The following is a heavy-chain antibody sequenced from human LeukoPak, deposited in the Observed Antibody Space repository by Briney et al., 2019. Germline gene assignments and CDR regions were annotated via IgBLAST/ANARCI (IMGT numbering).Heavy chain of an antibody. CDR1: GGSISSYY. CDR3: ARLGAMVDY. CDR2: IYYSGST. V-gene: IGHV4-59*08. Sequence: PSETLSLTCTVSGGSISSYYWSWIRQPPGKGLEWIGYIYYSGSTNYSPSLKSRVTISVDTSKNQFSLKLSSVTAADTAVYYCARLGAMVDYWGQGTLVTVSS. J-gene: IGHJ4*02. D-gene: IGHD1-26*01.